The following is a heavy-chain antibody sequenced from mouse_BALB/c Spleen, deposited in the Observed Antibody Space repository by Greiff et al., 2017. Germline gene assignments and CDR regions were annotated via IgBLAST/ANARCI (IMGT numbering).Heavy chain of an antibody. CDR1: GFNIKDTY. J-gene: IGHJ2*01. CDR2: IDPAYGNT. Sequence: VQLQQSGAELVKPGASVKLSCTASGFNIKDTYMHWVKQRPEQGLEWIGRIDPAYGNTKYDPKFQGKATITADTSSNTAYLQLSSLTSEDTAVYYCARGYGSSGDYWGQGTTLTVSS. D-gene: IGHD1-1*01. V-gene: IGHV14-3*02. CDR3: ARGYGSSGDY.